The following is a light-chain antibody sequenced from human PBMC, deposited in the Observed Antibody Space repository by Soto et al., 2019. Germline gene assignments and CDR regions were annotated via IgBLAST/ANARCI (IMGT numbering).Light chain of an antibody. CDR1: QSISSY. J-gene: IGKJ5*01. CDR3: QQSYSTPIT. V-gene: IGKV1-39*01. Sequence: DIQMTQSPSSLSASLGDRVTITLLASQSISSYLNWYQQKPGKAPKLLIYAASSLQSGVPSRFSGSGSGTDFTLTISSLQPEDFATYYCQQSYSTPITFGQGTRLETK. CDR2: AAS.